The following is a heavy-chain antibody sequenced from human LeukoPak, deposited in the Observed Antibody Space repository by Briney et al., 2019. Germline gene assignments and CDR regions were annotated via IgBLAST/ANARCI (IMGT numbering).Heavy chain of an antibody. CDR3: ARVEILTGYYTTDY. V-gene: IGHV3-64*04. CDR2: ISSNGGSS. J-gene: IGHJ4*02. D-gene: IGHD3-9*01. CDR1: GFTFSAYA. Sequence: GGSLRLSCSASGFTFSAYAMYWVRQAPGKGLEYVSGISSNGGSSFYADSVKGRFTISRDNAKNSLYLQMNSLRAEDTAVYYCARVEILTGYYTTDYWGQGTLVTVSS.